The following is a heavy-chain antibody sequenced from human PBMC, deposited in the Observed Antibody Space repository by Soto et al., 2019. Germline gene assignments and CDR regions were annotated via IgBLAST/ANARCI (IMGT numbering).Heavy chain of an antibody. D-gene: IGHD3-10*01. CDR1: GYTFTGYY. J-gene: IGHJ6*02. Sequence: ASVKVSFKASGYTFTGYYIHWVRQTPGQGLEWMAWINPNSGGTKFAQKFQDRISVTRDTSISTAYLELTSLTSDDTAVYYCARGFYGSDYYGMDVWGQGTTVTVSS. V-gene: IGHV1-2*02. CDR2: INPNSGGT. CDR3: ARGFYGSDYYGMDV.